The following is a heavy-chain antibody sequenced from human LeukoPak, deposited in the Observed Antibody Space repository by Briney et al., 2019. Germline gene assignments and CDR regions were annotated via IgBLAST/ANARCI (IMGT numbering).Heavy chain of an antibody. Sequence: PGGSLRLSCAASGFTFSSYGMHWVRQAPGKGLEWVAFIRYDGSNKYYADSVKGRFTISRDNSKNTLYLRMNSLRAEDTAVYYCAKDSKIVGATFRSYHYMDVWGKGTAVTVSS. CDR3: AKDSKIVGATFRSYHYMDV. J-gene: IGHJ6*03. CDR1: GFTFSSYG. CDR2: IRYDGSNK. D-gene: IGHD1-26*01. V-gene: IGHV3-30*02.